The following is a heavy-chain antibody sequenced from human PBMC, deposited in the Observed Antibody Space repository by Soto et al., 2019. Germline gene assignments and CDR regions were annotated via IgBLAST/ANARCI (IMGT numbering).Heavy chain of an antibody. D-gene: IGHD2-15*01. CDR2: IRSKANSYAT. J-gene: IGHJ6*02. CDR3: TTPCSGGSCYSGSDYYYYYGMDV. Sequence: EVQLVESGGGLVQPGGSLKLSCAASGFTFSGSAMHWVRQASGKGLEWVGRIRSKANSYATAYAASVKGRFTISRDDSKNTTYLQMNSLKTEDTAVYYCTTPCSGGSCYSGSDYYYYYGMDVWGQGTTVTVSS. CDR1: GFTFSGSA. V-gene: IGHV3-73*02.